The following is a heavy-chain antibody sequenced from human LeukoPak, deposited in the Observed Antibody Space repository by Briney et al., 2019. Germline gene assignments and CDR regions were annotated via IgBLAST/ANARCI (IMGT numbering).Heavy chain of an antibody. V-gene: IGHV1-46*01. Sequence: ASVKVSCKASGYTFTSYYVHWVRQAPGQGLEWMGIVNPSGGSTSYTQKFQGRVTITADESTSTAYMELSSLRSEDTAVYYCARDGVVAAIFDYWGQGTLVTVSS. CDR3: ARDGVVAAIFDY. J-gene: IGHJ4*02. CDR1: GYTFTSYY. D-gene: IGHD2-15*01. CDR2: VNPSGGST.